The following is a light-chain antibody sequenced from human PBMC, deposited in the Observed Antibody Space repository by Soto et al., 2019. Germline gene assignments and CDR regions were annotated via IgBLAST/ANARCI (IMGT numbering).Light chain of an antibody. J-gene: IGKJ1*01. V-gene: IGKV1-6*01. CDR3: LQDYSYPRT. CDR1: QDISTE. CDR2: ATS. Sequence: AIQMTQSPSSLSASVGDRVTITCRASQDISTELGWYQQKPGNAPKLLIYATSILQSGFPSRFSGIGSGTDFTLNISSLQPEDVATYYWLQDYSYPRTFGQGTQVEIK.